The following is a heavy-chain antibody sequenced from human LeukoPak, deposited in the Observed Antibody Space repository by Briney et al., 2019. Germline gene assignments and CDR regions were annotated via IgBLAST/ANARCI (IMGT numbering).Heavy chain of an antibody. CDR3: AKSGTPPYYFDY. D-gene: IGHD1-1*01. V-gene: IGHV3-33*06. CDR1: GFTFSSYG. Sequence: GGSLRLSCAASGFTFSSYGMHWVRQAPGKGLEWVAVIWYDGSNKYYADSVKGRFTISRDNSKNTLYLQMNSLRAEDTAVYYCAKSGTPPYYFDYWGQGTLVIVSS. CDR2: IWYDGSNK. J-gene: IGHJ4*02.